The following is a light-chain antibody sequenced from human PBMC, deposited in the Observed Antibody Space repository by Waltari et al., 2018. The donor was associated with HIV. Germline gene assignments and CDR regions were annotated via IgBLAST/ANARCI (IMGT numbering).Light chain of an antibody. Sequence: QSVLSQPPSASGTPGQRVTFSCSGSSSNIGSNHVYWYQQFPGTAPKLLIYRNYPPPSGVPDRFSGAKSGTSASLAISGLRSEDEADYYCAVWDVSLNGRVFGGGTKLTVL. J-gene: IGLJ3*02. V-gene: IGLV1-47*01. CDR1: SSNIGSNH. CDR2: RNY. CDR3: AVWDVSLNGRV.